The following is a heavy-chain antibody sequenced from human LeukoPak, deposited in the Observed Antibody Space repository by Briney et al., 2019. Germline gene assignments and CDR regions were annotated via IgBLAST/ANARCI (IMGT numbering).Heavy chain of an antibody. CDR3: AKDMSYSSSSYPDY. D-gene: IGHD6-6*01. CDR1: GFTFSSFG. CDR2: ISWNSGSI. Sequence: PGGSLRLSCATSGFTFSSFGMSWVRQAPGKGLEWVSGISWNSGSIGYADSVKGRFTISRDNAKNSLYLQMNSLRAEDTALYYCAKDMSYSSSSYPDYWGQGTLVTVSS. J-gene: IGHJ4*02. V-gene: IGHV3-9*01.